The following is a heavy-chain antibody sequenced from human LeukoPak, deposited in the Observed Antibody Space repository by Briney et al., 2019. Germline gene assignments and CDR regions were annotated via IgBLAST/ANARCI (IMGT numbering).Heavy chain of an antibody. CDR2: IWYDGSNK. D-gene: IGHD6-19*01. J-gene: IGHJ4*02. CDR1: GFTFSSYG. CDR3: ARDSGAVAVLYYFDY. Sequence: PGGSLRLSCAASGFTFSSYGMHWVRQAPGKGLEWVAVIWYDGSNKYYADSVKGRFTISRDNSKNTLYLQMNSLRAEDTAVYYCARDSGAVAVLYYFDYWGQGTLVTVSS. V-gene: IGHV3-33*01.